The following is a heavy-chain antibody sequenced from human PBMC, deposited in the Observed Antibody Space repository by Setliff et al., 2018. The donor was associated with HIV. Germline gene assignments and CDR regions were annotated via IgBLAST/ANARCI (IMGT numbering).Heavy chain of an antibody. Sequence: GGSLRLSCAASGFRFRSYGMHWVRQAPGKGLEWVAIIWFDGNKKYYADSVKGRFTISRDNSKNTLYLQMNSLRAEDTAVYYCASTMVRGVIIDFDYWGQGTLVTVSS. CDR3: ASTMVRGVIIDFDY. CDR1: GFRFRSYG. CDR2: IWFDGNKK. V-gene: IGHV3-33*08. D-gene: IGHD3-10*01. J-gene: IGHJ4*02.